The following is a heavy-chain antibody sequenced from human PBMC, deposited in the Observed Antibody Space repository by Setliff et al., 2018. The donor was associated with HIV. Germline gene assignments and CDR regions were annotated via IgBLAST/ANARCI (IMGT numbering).Heavy chain of an antibody. Sequence: GSGPNAGEPTQTLTLTCTFSGFSLSTSGMCVLWIRQPPGKALEWLARIDWDDDKRYIPSLKSRLTITKDTSKTQGGLTMTNMDPVATATYYCAHSGGGTVNGMDVWGQGTTVTFSS. CDR3: AHSGGGTVNGMDV. CDR1: GFSLSTSGMC. D-gene: IGHD4-17*01. V-gene: IGHV2-5*08. J-gene: IGHJ6*02. CDR2: IDWDDDK.